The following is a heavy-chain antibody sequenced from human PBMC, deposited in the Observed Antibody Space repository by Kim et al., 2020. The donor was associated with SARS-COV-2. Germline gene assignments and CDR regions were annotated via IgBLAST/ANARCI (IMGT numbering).Heavy chain of an antibody. J-gene: IGHJ6*03. D-gene: IGHD3-3*01. CDR3: ARSTIFGVYYYMDV. Sequence: PSLKSRVTISVDKSKNQFSLKLSSVTAADTAVYYCARSTIFGVYYYMDVWGKGTTVTVSS. V-gene: IGHV4-4*02.